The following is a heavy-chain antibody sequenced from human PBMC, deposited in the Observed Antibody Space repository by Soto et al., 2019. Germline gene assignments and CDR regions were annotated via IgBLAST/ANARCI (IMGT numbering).Heavy chain of an antibody. CDR3: ARVDDYYYYMDV. J-gene: IGHJ6*03. CDR2: ICYSGST. V-gene: IGHV4-31*03. Sequence: SETLSLTCTVSGGSISSGGYYWSWIRQHPGKGLEWIGYICYSGSTYYNPSPKSRVTISVDTSKNQFSLKLSSVTAADTAVYYCARVDDYYYYMDVWGKGTTVTVSS. CDR1: GGSISSGGYY.